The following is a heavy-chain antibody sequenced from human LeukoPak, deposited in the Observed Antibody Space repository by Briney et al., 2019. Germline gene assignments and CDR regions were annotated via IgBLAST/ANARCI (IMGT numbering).Heavy chain of an antibody. Sequence: SETLSLTCVVSGGSIYSPNWWTWVRPPPGKGLEWIGEVSHTGRTNYHPSLQSRVTISLDESKNHFSLRVTSMTAADTAVYYCASRDDSGPYWGQGTLVTVSS. CDR2: VSHTGRT. CDR1: GGSIYSPNW. CDR3: ASRDDSGPY. J-gene: IGHJ4*02. V-gene: IGHV4/OR15-8*01. D-gene: IGHD4-17*01.